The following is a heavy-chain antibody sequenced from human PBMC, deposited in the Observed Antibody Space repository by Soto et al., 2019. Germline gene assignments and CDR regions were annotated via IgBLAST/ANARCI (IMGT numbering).Heavy chain of an antibody. Sequence: ASVKVSCKASGYTFTGYYMHWVRQAPGQGLEWMGWINPNSGGTNYAQKSQGRVTMTRDTSISTAYMELSRLRSDDTAVYYCASGRVHPIAAYYYYGMDVWGQGTTVTVSS. V-gene: IGHV1-2*02. D-gene: IGHD6-13*01. CDR1: GYTFTGYY. CDR2: INPNSGGT. CDR3: ASGRVHPIAAYYYYGMDV. J-gene: IGHJ6*02.